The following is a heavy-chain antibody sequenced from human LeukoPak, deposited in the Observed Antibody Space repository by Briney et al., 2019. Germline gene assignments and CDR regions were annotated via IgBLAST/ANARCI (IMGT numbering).Heavy chain of an antibody. J-gene: IGHJ4*02. Sequence: SETLSLTCTVSGGSISSGSYYWSWLRQPAGKGLEWIGLIYTSGSTNYNPSLKSRVTRSVDTSKYQFSLKMSSVTTADTAVYYCARAAGSNYYSWGQGTLVTVSS. V-gene: IGHV4-61*02. D-gene: IGHD1-26*01. CDR2: IYTSGST. CDR1: GGSISSGSYY. CDR3: ARAAGSNYYS.